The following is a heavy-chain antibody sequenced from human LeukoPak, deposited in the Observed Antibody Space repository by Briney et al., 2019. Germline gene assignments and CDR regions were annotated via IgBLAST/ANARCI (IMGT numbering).Heavy chain of an antibody. Sequence: GASVKVSCKASGYIFTDYAIQWVRQAPGQGLEWMGCINAGNGKTRYSQKFQGRVTITRDTSASTAYMELSGLRSEDTAVYYCARARWTSTVTTYYLDYWGQGTLVTVSS. CDR3: ARARWTSTVTTYYLDY. V-gene: IGHV1-3*01. CDR1: GYIFTDYA. D-gene: IGHD4-17*01. CDR2: INAGNGKT. J-gene: IGHJ4*02.